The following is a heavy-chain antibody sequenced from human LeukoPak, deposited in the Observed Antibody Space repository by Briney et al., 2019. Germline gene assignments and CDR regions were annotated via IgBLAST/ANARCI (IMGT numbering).Heavy chain of an antibody. J-gene: IGHJ4*02. V-gene: IGHV3-30*02. CDR1: GFTFSSYA. CDR2: IRYDGTNK. Sequence: GGSLRLSCAASGFTFSSYAMSWVRQAPGKGLEWVAFIRYDGTNKYYADSVKGRFTISRDNSKNTLYLQMNSLRAEDTAVYYCAKEAGQLERRRGASFGYWGQGTLVTVSS. CDR3: AKEAGQLERRRGASFGY. D-gene: IGHD1-1*01.